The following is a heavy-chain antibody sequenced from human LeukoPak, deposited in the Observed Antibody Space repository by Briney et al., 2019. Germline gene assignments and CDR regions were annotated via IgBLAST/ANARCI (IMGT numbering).Heavy chain of an antibody. V-gene: IGHV3-23*01. CDR1: GFIFSSYA. CDR3: TTDIVATILAFDI. D-gene: IGHD5-12*01. J-gene: IGHJ3*02. CDR2: INDGGGRT. Sequence: GGSLRLSCAASGFIFSSYAMNWVRQAPGKGLEWVSAINDGGGRTYYADSVKGRFTISRDNSKNTLYLQMNSLKTEDTAVYYCTTDIVATILAFDIWGQGTMVTVSS.